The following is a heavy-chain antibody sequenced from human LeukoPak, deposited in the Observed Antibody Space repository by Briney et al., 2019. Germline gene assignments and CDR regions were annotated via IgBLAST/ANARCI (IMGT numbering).Heavy chain of an antibody. CDR2: INNDGSNA. J-gene: IGHJ4*02. Sequence: GGSLRLSCAASGFTFSNYWMHWVRQAPGKGLIWVSRINNDGSNAVYADSAKGRFTISRDNAKNTLYLQMNSLRAEDTAVYYCAMTTVGFDYWGQGALVTVSS. D-gene: IGHD4-23*01. CDR3: AMTTVGFDY. V-gene: IGHV3-74*01. CDR1: GFTFSNYW.